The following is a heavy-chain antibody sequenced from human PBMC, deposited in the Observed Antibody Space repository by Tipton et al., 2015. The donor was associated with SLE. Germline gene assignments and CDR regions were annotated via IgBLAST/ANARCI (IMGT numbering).Heavy chain of an antibody. Sequence: TLSLTCTATGDSVTSSGYYWSWIRQHPGKGLEWIGFISYDGRTKYNPSLKSRVTISLDTSKTQFSLKMNSVTAADTAMYYCARGTPFMEWERNYFDPWGQGTLVTVSS. V-gene: IGHV4-31*03. CDR3: ARGTPFMEWERNYFDP. CDR2: ISYDGRT. D-gene: IGHD3-3*01. J-gene: IGHJ5*02. CDR1: GDSVTSSGYY.